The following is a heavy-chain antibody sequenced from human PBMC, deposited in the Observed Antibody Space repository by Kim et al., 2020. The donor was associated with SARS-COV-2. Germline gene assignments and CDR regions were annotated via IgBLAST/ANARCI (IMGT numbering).Heavy chain of an antibody. Sequence: SETLSLTCTVSGYSISSGYYWGWIRQPPGKGLEWIGSIYHSGSTYYNPSLKSRVTISVDTSKNQFSLKLSSVTAADTAVYYCARVSLPSTGVKRLLYAFDIWGQGTMVTVSS. CDR3: ARVSLPSTGVKRLLYAFDI. D-gene: IGHD6-25*01. CDR2: IYHSGST. J-gene: IGHJ3*02. V-gene: IGHV4-38-2*02. CDR1: GYSISSGYY.